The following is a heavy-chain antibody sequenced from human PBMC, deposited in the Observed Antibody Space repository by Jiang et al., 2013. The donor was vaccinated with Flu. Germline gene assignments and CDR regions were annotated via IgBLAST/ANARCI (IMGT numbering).Heavy chain of an antibody. V-gene: IGHV1-69*04. Sequence: KPGSSVKVSCKASGGTFSSYAISWVRQAPGQGLEWMGRIIPILGIANYAQKFQGRVTITADKSTSTAYMELSSLRSEDTAVYYCARYQGTGTMNAFDIWGQGTMVTVSS. J-gene: IGHJ3*02. CDR3: ARYQGTGTMNAFDI. CDR1: GGTFSSYA. CDR2: IIPILGIA. D-gene: IGHD1-14*01.